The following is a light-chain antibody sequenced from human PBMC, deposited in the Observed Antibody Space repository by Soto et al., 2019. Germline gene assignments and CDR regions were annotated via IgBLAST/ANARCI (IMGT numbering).Light chain of an antibody. CDR3: QQYGSSGT. J-gene: IGKJ1*01. Sequence: EGVLTQSPGTLSLSPGERATRSCRASQSVSNNYLAWYQQKPGQAPRLLIYGASNRATGIPDRFSGSGSGTDFTLTISRLEPEDFAVYYCQQYGSSGTFGQGTKVDIK. V-gene: IGKV3-20*01. CDR1: QSVSNNY. CDR2: GAS.